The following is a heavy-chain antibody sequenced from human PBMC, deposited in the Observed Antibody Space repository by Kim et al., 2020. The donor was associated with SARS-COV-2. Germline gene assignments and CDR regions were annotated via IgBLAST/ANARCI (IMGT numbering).Heavy chain of an antibody. V-gene: IGHV4-30-2*01. CDR2: IYYSGST. D-gene: IGHD2-2*01. J-gene: IGHJ3*02. Sequence: SETLSLTCAVSGGSISSGGYSWSWIRHPPGEGLEWIGYIYYSGSTYYNPSLRSRVTISVDRSKNQFSLKLSSVTAADTAVYYCARFLGYCSSASCSSDAFDIWGQGTMVTVSS. CDR3: ARFLGYCSSASCSSDAFDI. CDR1: GGSISSGGYS.